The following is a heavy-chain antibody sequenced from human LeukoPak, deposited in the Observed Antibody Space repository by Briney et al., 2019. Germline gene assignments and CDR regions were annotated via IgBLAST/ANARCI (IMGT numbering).Heavy chain of an antibody. CDR2: ISAYNGNT. Sequence: ASVKVSCKASGYTFTSYGISWVRQAPGQGLEWMGWISAYNGNTNYAQKLQGRVTMITDTSTSTAYMELRSLRSDDTAVYYCARDRGYYGSGGSGYYYYGMDVWGQGTTVTVSS. D-gene: IGHD3-10*01. V-gene: IGHV1-18*01. CDR1: GYTFTSYG. J-gene: IGHJ6*02. CDR3: ARDRGYYGSGGSGYYYYGMDV.